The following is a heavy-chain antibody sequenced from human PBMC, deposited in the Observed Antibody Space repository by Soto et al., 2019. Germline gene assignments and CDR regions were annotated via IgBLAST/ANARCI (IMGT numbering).Heavy chain of an antibody. D-gene: IGHD2-2*01. CDR3: ARARGGSTSCFDY. J-gene: IGHJ4*02. V-gene: IGHV4-34*01. Sequence: ASETLSLTCAVYGGSFSGYYWSWIRQPPGKGLEWIGEINHSGSTNYNPSLKSRVTISVDTSKNQFSLKLSSVTAADTAVYYCARARGGSTSCFDYWGQGTLVTAPQ. CDR1: GGSFSGYY. CDR2: INHSGST.